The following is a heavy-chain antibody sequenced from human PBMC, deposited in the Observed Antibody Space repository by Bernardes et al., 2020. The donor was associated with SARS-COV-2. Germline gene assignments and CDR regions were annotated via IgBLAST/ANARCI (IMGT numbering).Heavy chain of an antibody. CDR3: ARHGYYFDSNTWPLFYS. CDR1: GDSISSRNYY. Sequence: ETLSLTCTVSGDSISSRNYYWGWIRQPPGKGLEWIGSIYFSGTSYYNSSLKSRVTISVDTSKNQFSLKLNSVSAADTAVYYCARHGYYFDSNTWPLFYSWGQGTLVTVSS. J-gene: IGHJ5*01. CDR2: IYFSGTS. D-gene: IGHD3-22*01. V-gene: IGHV4-39*01.